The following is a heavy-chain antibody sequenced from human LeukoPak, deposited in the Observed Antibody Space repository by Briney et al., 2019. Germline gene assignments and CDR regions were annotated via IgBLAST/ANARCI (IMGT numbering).Heavy chain of an antibody. V-gene: IGHV1-2*02. Sequence: ASVKVSCKASGYAFTASYMNWVRQAPGQGLEWMGLINPNSGGTNYAQKFQGRVTMTRDTSISTAYMELSRLTSDDTAVYYCARDESGSYTYWGQGTLVTVSS. CDR2: INPNSGGT. D-gene: IGHD1-26*01. J-gene: IGHJ4*02. CDR3: ARDESGSYTY. CDR1: GYAFTASY.